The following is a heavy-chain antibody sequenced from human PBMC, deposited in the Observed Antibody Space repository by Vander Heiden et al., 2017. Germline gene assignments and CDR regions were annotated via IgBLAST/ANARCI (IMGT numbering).Heavy chain of an antibody. CDR2: SRDKASSYST. V-gene: IGHV3-72*01. CDR3: AIAVSATRYFDY. Sequence: EVQVVESGGGLVQPGGSLRLSCVVSGFTFSAHSLDSVREAPEKGLEWRSRSRDKASSYSTEYDASVKGRFTISRDDSKKPLYLNMGRLNIEETAVYCCAIAVSATRYFDYRGDGRLVTVA. J-gene: IGHJ4*01. CDR1: GFTFSAHS.